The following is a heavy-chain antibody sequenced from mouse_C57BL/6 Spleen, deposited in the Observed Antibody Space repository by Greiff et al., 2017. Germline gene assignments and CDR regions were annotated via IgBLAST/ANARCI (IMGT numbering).Heavy chain of an antibody. CDR2: ILPGSGST. D-gene: IGHD1-1*01. CDR1: GYTFTGYW. Sequence: QVQLQQSGAELMKPGASVKLSCKATGYTFTGYWIEWVKQRTGHGLEWIGEILPGSGSTNNNEKFKGKATFTADTSSNTDYMQLSSLTTEDSAIYYCARKDYYGSSWYFDVWGTGTTVTVSS. V-gene: IGHV1-9*01. J-gene: IGHJ1*03. CDR3: ARKDYYGSSWYFDV.